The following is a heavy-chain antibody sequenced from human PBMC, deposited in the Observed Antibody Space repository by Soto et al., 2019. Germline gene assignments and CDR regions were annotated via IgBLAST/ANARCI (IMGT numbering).Heavy chain of an antibody. CDR1: GSTFSSYA. CDR3: ARDPVVVVAARYGMDV. Sequence: QVQLVQSGAEVKKPGSSVKVSCKASGSTFSSYAISWVRQAPGQGLEWMGGIIPIFGTANYAQKFQGRVTITADESTSTAYMELSSLRSEDTAVYYCARDPVVVVAARYGMDVWGQGTTVTVSS. J-gene: IGHJ6*02. D-gene: IGHD2-15*01. CDR2: IIPIFGTA. V-gene: IGHV1-69*12.